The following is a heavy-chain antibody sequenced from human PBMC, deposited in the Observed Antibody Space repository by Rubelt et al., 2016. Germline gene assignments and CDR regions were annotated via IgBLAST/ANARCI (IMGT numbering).Heavy chain of an antibody. CDR2: ISAYDCNR. CDR1: GYTFASYG. V-gene: IGHV1-18*01. J-gene: IGHJ3*02. Sequence: QVQLVQSGAEVKKPGASVKVSCKASGYTFASYGISWVRQAPGQGLAWMGWISAYDCNRNDAQKIQSRGTMTTGTSTSTADMEVRSRRSDDTGVYFCARDQRALYAFDIWGQGTMVTVSS. CDR3: ARDQRALYAFDI.